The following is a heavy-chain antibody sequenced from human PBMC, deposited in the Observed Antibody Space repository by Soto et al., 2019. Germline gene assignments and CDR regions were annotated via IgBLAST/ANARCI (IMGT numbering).Heavy chain of an antibody. CDR3: ARGGYDYVWGRGP. D-gene: IGHD3-16*01. Sequence: QVQLQESGPGLVKPSETLSLTCTVSGGSISSYYWSWIRQPPGKGLEWIGYIYYSGSTNYNPSLKSRVTTSVDTSKNQFSLKLSSVTAAATAVYYCARGGYDYVWGRGPWGQGTLVTVSS. CDR2: IYYSGST. V-gene: IGHV4-59*08. J-gene: IGHJ5*02. CDR1: GGSISSYY.